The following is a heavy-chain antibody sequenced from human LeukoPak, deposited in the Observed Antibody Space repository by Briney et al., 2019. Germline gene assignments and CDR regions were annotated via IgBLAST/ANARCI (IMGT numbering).Heavy chain of an antibody. Sequence: PGGSLRLSCAASGXXFXXXSXXXXXXAXGXXLXXVXXXXSXSSTXYYADYVKGRFTISRDNAKNSLYLQMNSLRDEDTAVYYCARAGSHYYGSGSGFYFDYWGQGTLVTVSS. V-gene: IGHV3-48*02. J-gene: IGHJ4*02. CDR3: ARAGSHYYGSGSGFYFDY. D-gene: IGHD3-10*01. CDR1: GXXFXXXS. CDR2: XXSXSSTX.